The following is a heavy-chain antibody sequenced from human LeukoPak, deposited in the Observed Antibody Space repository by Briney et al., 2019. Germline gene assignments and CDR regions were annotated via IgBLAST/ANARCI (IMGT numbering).Heavy chain of an antibody. V-gene: IGHV1-46*03. Sequence: ASVKVSCKTSGSIFSNHYIHWVRQAPGHGPEWMGIIRPSSGRADYTQKFQGRVTMTRDMATTTVYMELTTLGSDDTAVYFCAREPPESYYFDYWGQGTLVTVSS. J-gene: IGHJ4*02. D-gene: IGHD2/OR15-2a*01. CDR2: IRPSSGRA. CDR3: AREPPESYYFDY. CDR1: GSIFSNHY.